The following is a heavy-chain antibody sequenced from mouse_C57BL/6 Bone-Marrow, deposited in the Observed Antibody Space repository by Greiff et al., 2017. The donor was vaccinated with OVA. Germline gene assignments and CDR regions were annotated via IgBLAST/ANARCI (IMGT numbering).Heavy chain of an antibody. CDR1: GFTFSDYG. V-gene: IGHV5-17*01. CDR3: ASAYGPRSYWYFDV. Sequence: EVMLVESGGGLVKPGGSLKLSCAASGFTFSDYGMHWVRQAPEKGLEWVAYISSGSSTIYYADKVKGRFTISRDNAKNTLFLQMTSLRSEDTAMYYGASAYGPRSYWYFDVWGTGTTVTVSS. D-gene: IGHD1-1*01. CDR2: ISSGSSTI. J-gene: IGHJ1*03.